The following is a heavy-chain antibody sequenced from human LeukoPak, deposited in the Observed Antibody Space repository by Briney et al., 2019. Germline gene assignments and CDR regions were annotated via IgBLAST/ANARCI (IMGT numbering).Heavy chain of an antibody. CDR2: IYHSGST. CDR1: GYSISSGYY. Sequence: PSETLSLTCTVSGYSISSGYYWGWIRQPPGKGLEWIGSIYHSGSTYYNPSLKSRVTLSVDTSKNQFFLKLSSVTAADTAVYYCARTTEGGYTYDYFYYYYMDVWGKGTTVTISS. D-gene: IGHD5-18*01. J-gene: IGHJ6*03. V-gene: IGHV4-38-2*02. CDR3: ARTTEGGYTYDYFYYYYMDV.